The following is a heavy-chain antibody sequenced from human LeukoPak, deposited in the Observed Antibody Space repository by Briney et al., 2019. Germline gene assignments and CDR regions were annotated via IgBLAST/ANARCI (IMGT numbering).Heavy chain of an antibody. D-gene: IGHD2-2*01. J-gene: IGHJ6*02. V-gene: IGHV1-2*02. CDR1: GYTFTDYY. CDR2: INPNNGGT. CDR3: TRDHCSFANCYEDYYYGMDV. Sequence: GASVKVSCKASGYTFTDYYMHWVRQAPGQGLEWMGWINPNNGGTTYAQNFQGRVTMTRDTSISTAYMELSGLRSDDSAIYYCTRDHCSFANCYEDYYYGMDVWGQGTTVTVSS.